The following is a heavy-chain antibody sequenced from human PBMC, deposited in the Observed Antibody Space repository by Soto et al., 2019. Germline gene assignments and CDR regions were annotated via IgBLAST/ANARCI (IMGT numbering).Heavy chain of an antibody. D-gene: IGHD3-10*01. J-gene: IGHJ4*02. V-gene: IGHV1-18*01. CDR3: ASSITMVRGVIITPDY. CDR2: ISAYNGNT. CDR1: GYTFTSYG. Sequence: QVQLVQSGAEVKKPGASVKVSCKASGYTFTSYGISWVRQAPGQGLEWMGWISAYNGNTNYAQKLQGRVTMTTDTSTSAAYMELRSLRSDDTAVYYCASSITMVRGVIITPDYWGQGTLVTVSS.